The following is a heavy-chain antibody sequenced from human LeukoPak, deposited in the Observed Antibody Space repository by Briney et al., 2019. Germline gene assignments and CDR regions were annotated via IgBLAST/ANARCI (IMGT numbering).Heavy chain of an antibody. CDR3: AREIPDIVVVPAAIGWFDP. CDR1: GGSFSGYY. D-gene: IGHD2-2*02. Sequence: SETLSLTCAVYGGSFSGYYWSWIRQPPGKGLEWIGEINHSGSTNYNPSLKSRVTISVDTSKNQFSLKLSSVTAADTPVYYCAREIPDIVVVPAAIGWFDPWGQGTLVTVSS. CDR2: INHSGST. J-gene: IGHJ5*02. V-gene: IGHV4-34*01.